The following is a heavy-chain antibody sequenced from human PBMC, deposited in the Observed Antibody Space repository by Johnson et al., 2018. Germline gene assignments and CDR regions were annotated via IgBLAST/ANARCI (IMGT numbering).Heavy chain of an antibody. V-gene: IGHV5-51*01. CDR3: ARQLVTPSYYGRDG. CDR1: GYSFTSYW. CDR2: IFPVDSET. D-gene: IGHD4-23*01. J-gene: IGHJ6*02. Sequence: EVQLLESGAEVKKPGESLKISCKGSGYSFTSYWIAWVRQMPGKGLEWMGIIFPVDSETRYSPSFQGQVTIPAAQSISTAYLQWGSLKASDTAMFYCARQLVTPSYYGRDGCGQGTTVIVSS.